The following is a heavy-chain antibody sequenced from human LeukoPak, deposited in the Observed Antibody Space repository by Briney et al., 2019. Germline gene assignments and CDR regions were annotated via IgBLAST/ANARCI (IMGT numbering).Heavy chain of an antibody. J-gene: IGHJ4*02. Sequence: SETLSLTCSISEGSITYHYWNWIRQPPGKGLEWIGYIYSSGTYSSGSTNYNPSLKSRVTISLDTSKKQFSLKLSSVTAADTAVYYCASGGSESSRGGDLRKGVDYWGQGTLVTVSS. CDR3: ASGGSESSRGGDLRKGVDY. CDR2: IYSSGTYSSGST. V-gene: IGHV4-59*11. CDR1: EGSITYHY. D-gene: IGHD6-13*01.